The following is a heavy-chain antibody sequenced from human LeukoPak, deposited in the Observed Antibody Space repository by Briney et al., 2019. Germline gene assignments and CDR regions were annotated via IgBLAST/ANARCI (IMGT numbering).Heavy chain of an antibody. V-gene: IGHV3-33*01. CDR1: GFTFSSHG. J-gene: IGHJ4*02. CDR2: IWYDGSHR. D-gene: IGHD5-24*01. Sequence: SGGSLRLSCVASGFTFSSHGMHWVRQAPGKGLEWVAVIWYDGSHRYYPDSVEGRFTISRDNSKNTLFLQMDSLRVDDTAVYYCVRDNAAADGALDYWGQGSLVTVSS. CDR3: VRDNAAADGALDY.